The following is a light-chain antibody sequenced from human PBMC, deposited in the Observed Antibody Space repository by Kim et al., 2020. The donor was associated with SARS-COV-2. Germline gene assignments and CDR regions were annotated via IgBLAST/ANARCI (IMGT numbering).Light chain of an antibody. V-gene: IGKV3-20*01. CDR2: GAS. J-gene: IGKJ4*01. Sequence: PGERATLSCRASQSVTSTYLAWYHQEPGQAPRLVLYGASTRATGVPDRFSGSGSGTDFTLTISRLEPEDFGVYYCQQYGSSLIAFGGGTKVDIK. CDR3: QQYGSSLIA. CDR1: QSVTSTY.